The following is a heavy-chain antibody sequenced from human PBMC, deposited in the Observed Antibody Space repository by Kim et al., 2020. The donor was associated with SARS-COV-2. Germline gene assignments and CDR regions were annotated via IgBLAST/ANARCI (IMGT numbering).Heavy chain of an antibody. CDR2: INHSGST. CDR3: ARGGSAYCSGGSCYSYYYYGMDV. CDR1: GGSFSGYY. J-gene: IGHJ6*02. D-gene: IGHD2-15*01. Sequence: SETLSLTCAVYGGSFSGYYWSWIRQPPGKGLEWIGEINHSGSTNYNPSLKSRVTISVDTSKNQFSLKLSSVTAADTAVYYCARGGSAYCSGGSCYSYYYYGMDVWGQGTTVTVSS. V-gene: IGHV4-34*01.